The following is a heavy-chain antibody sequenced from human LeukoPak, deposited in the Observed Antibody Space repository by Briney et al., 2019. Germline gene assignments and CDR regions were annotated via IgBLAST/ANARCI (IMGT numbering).Heavy chain of an antibody. CDR2: IKQDGSEK. CDR1: GFTFSSYA. D-gene: IGHD6-13*01. Sequence: GGSLRLSCAASGFTFSSYAMHWVRQAPGKGLEWVANIKQDGSEKYYVDSVKGRFTISRDNAKNSLYLQMNSLRAEDTAVYYCARDQPVAAAGYYFDYWGQGTLVTVSS. V-gene: IGHV3-7*01. CDR3: ARDQPVAAAGYYFDY. J-gene: IGHJ4*02.